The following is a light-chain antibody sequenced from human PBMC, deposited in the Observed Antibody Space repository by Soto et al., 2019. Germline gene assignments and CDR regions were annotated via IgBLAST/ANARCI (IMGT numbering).Light chain of an antibody. CDR1: QSVXXXY. CDR3: XQYGSSRT. V-gene: IGKV3-20*01. J-gene: IGKJ1*01. CDR2: GAS. Sequence: EIVLTQSPGTLSLSPGERATLSCRASQSVXXXYLAWYQQKPGQAPRLLIYGASSRXTGIPDRFSGSGSGTXXXXXXXXXXPEDFAVYYXXQYGSSRTFGQGTKVEIK.